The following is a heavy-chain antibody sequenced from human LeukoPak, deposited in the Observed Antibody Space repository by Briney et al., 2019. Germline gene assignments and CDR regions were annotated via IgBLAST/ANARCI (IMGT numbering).Heavy chain of an antibody. CDR2: IYYSGST. Sequence: PSQTLSLTCTVSGGSISSGGYYWSWIRQHPGKGLEWIGYIYYSGSTYYNPSLKSRVTISVDTSKNQFSLKLSSVTAADTAVYYCARHMVRGALDAFDIWGQGTMVAVSS. J-gene: IGHJ3*02. D-gene: IGHD3-10*01. CDR1: GGSISSGGYY. CDR3: ARHMVRGALDAFDI. V-gene: IGHV4-31*03.